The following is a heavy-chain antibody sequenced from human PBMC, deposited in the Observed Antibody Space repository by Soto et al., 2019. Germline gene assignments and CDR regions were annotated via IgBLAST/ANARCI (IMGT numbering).Heavy chain of an antibody. CDR2: ISGSGGGT. V-gene: IGHV3-23*01. CDR1: GFPFNSYA. CDR3: AKGTRPNGDFNYFDY. Sequence: GGSLRLSCAASGFPFNSYAMSWVRQAPGKGLEWVSAISGSGGGTSYAGSVKGRFTISRDNSKNTLYLQMNSLRAEDTAVYYCAKGTRPNGDFNYFDYWGQGTLVTVSS. J-gene: IGHJ4*02. D-gene: IGHD4-17*01.